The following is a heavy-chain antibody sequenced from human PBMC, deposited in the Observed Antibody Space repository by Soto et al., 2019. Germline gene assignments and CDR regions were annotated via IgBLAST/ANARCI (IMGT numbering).Heavy chain of an antibody. Sequence: QLQLQESGPGLVKPSETLSLTCTVSGGSISSSSYYWGWIRQPPGKGLEWIGSIYYSGSTYYNPTLKSRVTISVDTSKNQFSLKLSSVTAADTAVYYCARLLGYCSGGSCRLYSFDYWGQGTLVTVSS. J-gene: IGHJ4*02. CDR1: GGSISSSSYY. D-gene: IGHD2-15*01. CDR3: ARLLGYCSGGSCRLYSFDY. CDR2: IYYSGST. V-gene: IGHV4-39*01.